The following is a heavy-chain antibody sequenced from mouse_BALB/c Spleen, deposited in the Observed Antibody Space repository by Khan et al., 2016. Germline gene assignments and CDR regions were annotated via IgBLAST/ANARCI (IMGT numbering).Heavy chain of an antibody. CDR1: GFNIKDTY. CDR3: ARGMITAEDY. Sequence: EVQLQESGAELVKPGASVKLSCIGSGFNIKDTYIHWVMQRPEQGLEWIGRIDPATGNTKYDPKFQGKATITADTSSNTAYLQLSSLTSEDTAVYYCARGMITAEDYWGQGTTLTVSS. CDR2: IDPATGNT. J-gene: IGHJ2*01. V-gene: IGHV14-3*02. D-gene: IGHD2-4*01.